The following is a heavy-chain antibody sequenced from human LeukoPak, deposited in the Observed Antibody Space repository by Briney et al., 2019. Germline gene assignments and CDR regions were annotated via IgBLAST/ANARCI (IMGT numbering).Heavy chain of an antibody. Sequence: ATVKISCKVSGYTFTSYYMHWVRQAPGQGLEWMGIINPSGGSTSYAQKFQGRVTMTRDTSTSTVYMELSSLRSEDTAVYYCASGDYYDSSGYYGNEYFQHWGQGTLVTVSS. CDR2: INPSGGST. D-gene: IGHD3-22*01. CDR3: ASGDYYDSSGYYGNEYFQH. J-gene: IGHJ1*01. CDR1: GYTFTSYY. V-gene: IGHV1-46*01.